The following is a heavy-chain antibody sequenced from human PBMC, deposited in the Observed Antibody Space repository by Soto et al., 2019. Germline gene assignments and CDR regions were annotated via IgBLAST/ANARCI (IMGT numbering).Heavy chain of an antibody. CDR3: AKRYCSGGSCLGFDP. J-gene: IGHJ5*02. V-gene: IGHV1-69*01. CDR2: IIPIVGTA. Sequence: QVQLVQSGAEVKKPGSSVKVSCKASGGTFSSYAISWVRQAPGQGLEWMGGIIPIVGTANYAQKFQGRVTITADEYTSTAYMELSSLRSEDTDVYYCAKRYCSGGSCLGFDPWGQGTLVTVSS. CDR1: GGTFSSYA. D-gene: IGHD2-15*01.